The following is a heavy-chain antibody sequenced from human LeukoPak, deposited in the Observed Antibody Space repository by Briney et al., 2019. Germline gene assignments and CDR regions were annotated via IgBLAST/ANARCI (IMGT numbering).Heavy chain of an antibody. CDR3: ARSRGYSGYAYDAFDI. D-gene: IGHD5-12*01. V-gene: IGHV4-39*07. CDR1: GGSINSNNYY. CDR2: IYSSGST. J-gene: IGHJ3*02. Sequence: PSETLSLTCTVSGGSINSNNYYWGWIRQPPGKGLEWIGSIYSSGSTYYSPSLKSRVTISVDTSKNQFSLKLSSVTAADTAVYYCARSRGYSGYAYDAFDIWGQGTMVTVSS.